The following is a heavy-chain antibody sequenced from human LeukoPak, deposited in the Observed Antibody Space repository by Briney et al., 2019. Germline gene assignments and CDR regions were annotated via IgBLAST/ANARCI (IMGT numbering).Heavy chain of an antibody. D-gene: IGHD6-13*01. CDR2: VSGSGTNT. J-gene: IGHJ4*02. CDR3: AKDRIAAAEGFFDY. CDR1: GFTFSSFS. V-gene: IGHV3-23*01. Sequence: GGSLRLSCEVSGFTFSSFSMSWVRQAPGKGLEWVSDVSGSGTNTHYADSVKGRFTISRDNFKNTLYVQMNSLRAEDTAVYYCAKDRIAAAEGFFDYWGQGTLVTVSS.